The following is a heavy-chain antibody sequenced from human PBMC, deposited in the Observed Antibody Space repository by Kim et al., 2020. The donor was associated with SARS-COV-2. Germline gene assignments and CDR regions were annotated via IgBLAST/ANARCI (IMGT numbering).Heavy chain of an antibody. D-gene: IGHD2-15*01. CDR2: ISSTSSYI. V-gene: IGHV3-21*01. J-gene: IGHJ4*03. Sequence: GGSLRLSCAASGFSFSSYSMNWVRQAPGKGLEWVSSISSTSSYIYYADSVKGRFTVSRDNAKNSLYLQMNSLRAEDTAVYYCARVPPCFGVSCYSAYWG. CDR1: GFSFSSYS. CDR3: ARVPPCFGVSCYSAY.